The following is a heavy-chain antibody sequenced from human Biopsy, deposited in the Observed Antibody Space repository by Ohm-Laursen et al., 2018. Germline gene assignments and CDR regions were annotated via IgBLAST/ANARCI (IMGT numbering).Heavy chain of an antibody. CDR3: ARCSTPHYDFWSGYQPTYYFDY. CDR2: FDPEDVET. Sequence: SVKVSCNFSGYTLTELSIYWVRQAPGKGLEWMGGFDPEDVETVYAQKFQGRVTMTTDTSTSTAYMELRSLRSDDTAVYYCARCSTPHYDFWSGYQPTYYFDYWGQGTLVTVSS. J-gene: IGHJ4*02. D-gene: IGHD3-3*01. V-gene: IGHV1-24*01. CDR1: GYTLTELS.